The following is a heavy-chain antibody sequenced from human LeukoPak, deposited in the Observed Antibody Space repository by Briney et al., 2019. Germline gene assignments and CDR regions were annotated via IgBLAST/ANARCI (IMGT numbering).Heavy chain of an antibody. J-gene: IGHJ4*02. Sequence: PSQTLSLTCTVSGGSISSASYYWSWIRQPAGKGLEWIGRIYTSGRTNYNPSLKSRVTISLGTSKNQFSLKLSSVTAADTAVYYCARGFGRSVPKHYYDSSGPLGGYWGQGTLVTVSS. CDR1: GGSISSASYY. CDR2: IYTSGRT. D-gene: IGHD3-22*01. CDR3: ARGFGRSVPKHYYDSSGPLGGY. V-gene: IGHV4-61*02.